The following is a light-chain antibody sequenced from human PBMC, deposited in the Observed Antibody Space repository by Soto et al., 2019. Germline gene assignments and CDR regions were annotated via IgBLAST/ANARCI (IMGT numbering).Light chain of an antibody. V-gene: IGKV2-28*01. CDR3: MQSLQVPPT. J-gene: IGKJ1*01. Sequence: IVMTQSPLSLPVTPGEPASISCRSSQSLLHSNGFIYLDWYLQKPGQPPQLLIYLGSFRATGVSDRFSGSGSGTDFTLQISTVEAEDVGVYYCMQSLQVPPTFGQGTRWIS. CDR2: LGS. CDR1: QSLLHSNGFIY.